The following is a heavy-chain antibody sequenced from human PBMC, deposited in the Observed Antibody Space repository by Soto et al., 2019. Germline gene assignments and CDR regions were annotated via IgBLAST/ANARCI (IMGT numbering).Heavy chain of an antibody. CDR1: GFTFSSYA. D-gene: IGHD4-4*01. J-gene: IGHJ6*03. V-gene: IGHV3-23*01. CDR3: AKEAIPPTVTHQSHMDV. CDR2: ISGSGGST. Sequence: PGGSLRLSCAASGFTFSSYAMSWVRQAPGKGLEWVSAISGSGGSTYYADSVKGRFTISRDSSKNTLYLQMNSLRAEDTAVYYCAKEAIPPTVTHQSHMDVWGKGTTVTVSS.